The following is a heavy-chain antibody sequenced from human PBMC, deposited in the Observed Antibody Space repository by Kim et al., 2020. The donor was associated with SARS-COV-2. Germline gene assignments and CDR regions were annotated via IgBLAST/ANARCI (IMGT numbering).Heavy chain of an antibody. V-gene: IGHV3-23*01. J-gene: IGHJ4*02. CDR2: ISGSGGST. Sequence: GGSLRLSCAASGFTFSSYAMSWVRQAPGKGLEWVSAISGSGGSTYYADSVKGRFTISRDNSKNTLYLQMNSLRAEDTAVYYCAKTISRQLKLTYYYDSSGYVLWGQGTLVTVSS. D-gene: IGHD3-22*01. CDR3: AKTISRQLKLTYYYDSSGYVL. CDR1: GFTFSSYA.